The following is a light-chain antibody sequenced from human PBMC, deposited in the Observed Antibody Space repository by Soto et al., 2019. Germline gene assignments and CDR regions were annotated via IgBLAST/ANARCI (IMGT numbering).Light chain of an antibody. CDR2: EVS. Sequence: QSVLTQPPSASGSPGQSVAISCTGTSSDIGAYKFVSWYQQHPGKAPKLIIYEVSIRPSGVPDRFSGSKSGNTASLTVSGLLAEDEADYYCSLYAGSNNVVFRGGTKLTVL. CDR1: SSDIGAYKF. V-gene: IGLV2-8*01. J-gene: IGLJ2*01. CDR3: SLYAGSNNVV.